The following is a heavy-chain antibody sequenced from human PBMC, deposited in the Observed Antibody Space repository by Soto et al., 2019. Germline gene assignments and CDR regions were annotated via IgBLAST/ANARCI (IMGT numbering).Heavy chain of an antibody. CDR2: IYYSGST. Sequence: PSETLSLTCTVSGGYISSGGYYWSWIRQHPGKGLEWIGYIYYSGSTYYNPSLKSRVTISVDTSKNQFSLKLSSVTAAAPAVYYCARDGSYYGSGRRHAFDIWGQGTMVTVSS. CDR1: GGYISSGGYY. D-gene: IGHD3-10*01. V-gene: IGHV4-31*03. CDR3: ARDGSYYGSGRRHAFDI. J-gene: IGHJ3*02.